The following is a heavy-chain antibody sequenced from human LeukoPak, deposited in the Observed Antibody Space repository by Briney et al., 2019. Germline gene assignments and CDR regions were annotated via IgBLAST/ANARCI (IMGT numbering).Heavy chain of an antibody. CDR3: AKGGWAYYDSSGYYLYYFDY. CDR1: GFTFSSYA. V-gene: IGHV3-23*01. Sequence: GSLRPSCAASGFTFSSYAMSWVRQAPGKGLEWVSAISGSGGSTYYADSVKGRFTISRDNSKNTLYLQMNSLRAEDTAVYYCAKGGWAYYDSSGYYLYYFDYWGQGTLVTVSS. D-gene: IGHD3-22*01. CDR2: ISGSGGST. J-gene: IGHJ4*02.